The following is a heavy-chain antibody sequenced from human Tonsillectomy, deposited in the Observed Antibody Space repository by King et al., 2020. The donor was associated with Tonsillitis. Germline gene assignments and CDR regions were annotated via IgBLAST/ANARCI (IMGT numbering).Heavy chain of an antibody. CDR1: GFTFSNYR. CDR3: ARAPFGSWNWFDP. J-gene: IGHJ5*02. CDR2: ISHTITTI. V-gene: IGHV3-48*02. Sequence: QLVESGGTLVQPGGSLRLSCAASGFTFSNYRMNWVRQAPGKGLEWISYISHTITTIYYADSVRGRFTISRDNAKNLLYLQMNSLRDADTAVYYCARAPFGSWNWFDPWGQGTLVTVSS. D-gene: IGHD3-10*01.